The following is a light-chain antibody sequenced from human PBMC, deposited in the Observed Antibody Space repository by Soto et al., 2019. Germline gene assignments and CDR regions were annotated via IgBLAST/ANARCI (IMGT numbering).Light chain of an antibody. CDR2: EVN. V-gene: IGLV2-14*01. J-gene: IGLJ1*01. CDR1: SSDIGVYNY. CDR3: ISYKTDDTFL. Sequence: QSVLTQPASVSGSPGQSIAFSCTGTSSDIGVYNYVSWYQQHPGKAPKLMIYEVNNRPSGVSNRFSGSKSGNTASLTISGLQAEDEAEYFCISYKTDDTFLFGTGTKV.